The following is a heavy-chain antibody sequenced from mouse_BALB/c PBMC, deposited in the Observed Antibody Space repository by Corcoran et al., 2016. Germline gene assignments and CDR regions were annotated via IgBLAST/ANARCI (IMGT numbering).Heavy chain of an antibody. Sequence: VPLPQAVPARAHTAASVQLSCQASRSTFTHYDLHWVKQKPWQGLEWIGYINPYNEGTKYNEKFKGKAQLTSDKSYSTAYMELSSLTSEESAVYYGARQLGPIGYWGQGTTLTVS. D-gene: IGHD3-1*01. CDR3: ARQLGPIGY. J-gene: IGHJ2*01. CDR1: RSTFTHYD. CDR2: INPYNEGT. V-gene: IGHV1S136*01.